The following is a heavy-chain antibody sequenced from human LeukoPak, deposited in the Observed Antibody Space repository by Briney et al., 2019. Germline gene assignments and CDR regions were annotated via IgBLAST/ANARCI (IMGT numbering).Heavy chain of an antibody. CDR3: ARTAHTVAGIVY. CDR2: ISYDGNEN. D-gene: IGHD6-19*01. Sequence: GGSLRLSCAASGFTFSSYSMHWVRQIPGKGLEWVAVISYDGNENYYADSVRGRFTISRDISKNTLYLQMNSLRAEDTAVYYCARTAHTVAGIVYWGQGTLVTVSS. V-gene: IGHV3-30*04. CDR1: GFTFSSYS. J-gene: IGHJ4*02.